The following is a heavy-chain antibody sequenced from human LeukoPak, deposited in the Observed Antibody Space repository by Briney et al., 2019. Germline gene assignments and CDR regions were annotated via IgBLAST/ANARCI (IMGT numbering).Heavy chain of an antibody. CDR1: GFTFSSYA. CDR2: ISYDGSNK. Sequence: PGGSLRLSCAASGFTFSSYAMHWVRQAPGKGLEWVAVISYDGSNKCYADSVKGRFTISRDNSKNTLYLQMNSLRAEDTAVYYCARDLAYSSGWFSFDYWGQGTLVTVSS. CDR3: ARDLAYSSGWFSFDY. D-gene: IGHD6-19*01. J-gene: IGHJ4*02. V-gene: IGHV3-30-3*01.